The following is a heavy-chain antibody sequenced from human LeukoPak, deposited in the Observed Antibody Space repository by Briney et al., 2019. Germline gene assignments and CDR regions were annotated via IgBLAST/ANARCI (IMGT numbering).Heavy chain of an antibody. CDR2: INHSGST. Sequence: SETLSLTCAVYGGSFSGYYWGWIRQPPGKGLEWIGEINHSGSTNYNPSLKKRVTISVDTSKNQFSLKLCSVTAADTDVYYCARGDRNSRYYYYYYYMDVWGKGTTVTVSS. V-gene: IGHV4-34*01. D-gene: IGHD4-23*01. CDR1: GGSFSGYY. CDR3: ARGDRNSRYYYYYYYMDV. J-gene: IGHJ6*03.